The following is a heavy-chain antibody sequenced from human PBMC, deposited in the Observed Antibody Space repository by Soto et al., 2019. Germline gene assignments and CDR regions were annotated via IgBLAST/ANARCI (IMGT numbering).Heavy chain of an antibody. CDR1: GFNVSTNY. CDR2: IYSGGTT. Sequence: GGSLRLSCAASGFNVSTNYMTWVRQAPGKGLEWVPVIYSGGTTYYADSVKGRFIISRDNFKNTLYLQINNLRAEDTALYYCARGSGSLYCFLYCCQGPLFTVSS. J-gene: IGHJ4*02. CDR3: ARGSGSLYCFLY. V-gene: IGHV3-53*01. D-gene: IGHD1-26*01.